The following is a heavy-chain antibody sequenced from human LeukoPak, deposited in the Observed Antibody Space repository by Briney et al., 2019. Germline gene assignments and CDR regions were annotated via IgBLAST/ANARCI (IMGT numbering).Heavy chain of an antibody. CDR1: GFTFSSYW. CDR3: ARGPGDFDASDI. Sequence: GGSLRLSCAASGFTFSSYWMSWVRQAPGKGPEWVAHIKENGNEQYYADSVKGRFTISRDNVKQSLGLQMNSLRVEDTAVYYCARGPGDFDASDIWGQGTVVTVSS. D-gene: IGHD1-14*01. J-gene: IGHJ3*02. V-gene: IGHV3-7*01. CDR2: IKENGNEQ.